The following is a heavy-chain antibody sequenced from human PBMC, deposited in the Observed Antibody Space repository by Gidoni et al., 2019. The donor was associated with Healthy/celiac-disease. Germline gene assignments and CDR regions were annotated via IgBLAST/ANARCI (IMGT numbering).Heavy chain of an antibody. D-gene: IGHD3-9*01. CDR1: GGSFSGYY. CDR3: ARKLLRYFEVLPPHGMDV. CDR2: INHSGST. J-gene: IGHJ6*02. V-gene: IGHV4-34*01. Sequence: QVQLQQWGAGLLKPSETLSLTCAVYGGSFSGYYWSWIRQPPGKGLEWIGEINHSGSTNYNPSLKSRVTISVDTSKNQFSLKLSSVTAADTAVYYCARKLLRYFEVLPPHGMDVWGQGTTVTVSS.